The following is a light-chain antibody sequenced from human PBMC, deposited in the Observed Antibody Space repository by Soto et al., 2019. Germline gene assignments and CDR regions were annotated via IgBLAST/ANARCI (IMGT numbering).Light chain of an antibody. V-gene: IGKV3-20*01. CDR2: GAY. J-gene: IGKJ1*01. CDR1: QSVSSNY. Sequence: ENVLTQSPGTLSLSPVERATLSCRASQSVSSNYLAWYQQKPGQAPRLLVYGAYSRATGITDRFSGSGSGTDFTLTISRLEPEDFAVYYCQQYGSSRWTVGQGTQVDIK. CDR3: QQYGSSRWT.